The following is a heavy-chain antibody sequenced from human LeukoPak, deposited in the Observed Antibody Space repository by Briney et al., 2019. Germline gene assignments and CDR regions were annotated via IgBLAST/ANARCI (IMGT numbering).Heavy chain of an antibody. Sequence: ASVKVSCKASGYTFTSYAMHWVRQAPGQRLEWMGWINAGNGNTKYSQKLQGRVTMTTDTSTSTAYMELRSLRSDDTAVYYCARGGVDYYYYYGMDVWGQGTTVTVSS. CDR2: INAGNGNT. CDR3: ARGGVDYYYYYGMDV. J-gene: IGHJ6*02. CDR1: GYTFTSYA. V-gene: IGHV1-3*01. D-gene: IGHD3-10*01.